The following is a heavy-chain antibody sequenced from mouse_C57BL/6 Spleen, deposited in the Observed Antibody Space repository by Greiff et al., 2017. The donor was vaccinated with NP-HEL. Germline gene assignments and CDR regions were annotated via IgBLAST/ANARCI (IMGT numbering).Heavy chain of an antibody. J-gene: IGHJ1*03. V-gene: IGHV1-18*01. D-gene: IGHD4-1*01. CDR2: INPNNGGT. CDR1: GYTFTDYN. CDR3: ARRSGTRWYFDV. Sequence: VHVKQSGPELVKPGASVKIPCKASGYTFTDYNMDWVKQSHGKSLEWIGDINPNNGGTIYNQKFKGKATLTVDKSSSTAYMELRSLTSEDTAVYYCARRSGTRWYFDVWGTGTTVTVSS.